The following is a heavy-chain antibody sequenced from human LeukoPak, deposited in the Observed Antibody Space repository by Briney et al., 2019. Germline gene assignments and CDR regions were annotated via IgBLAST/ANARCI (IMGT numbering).Heavy chain of an antibody. Sequence: PGGSLRLSCASYGFTFRSYVWIWIRQAPRKGLEWVSDISGSGAGTYYADSVKGRFTISRDNSKNSLYLQMNSLRAEDTAVFYCAKEGYSSDPYYFDYWGQGTLVIVSS. CDR1: GFTFRSYV. D-gene: IGHD6-19*01. J-gene: IGHJ4*02. CDR2: ISGSGAGT. V-gene: IGHV3-23*01. CDR3: AKEGYSSDPYYFDY.